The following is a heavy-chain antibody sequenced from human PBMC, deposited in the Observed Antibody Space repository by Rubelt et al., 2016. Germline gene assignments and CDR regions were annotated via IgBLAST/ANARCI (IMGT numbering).Heavy chain of an antibody. D-gene: IGHD1-1*01. J-gene: IGHJ5*02. Sequence: QVQLRQSGPGLLKPSETLSLMCAVFGGSLSDYSWSWIRQVPGKGLEWIGSIYYSGSTYYNPSLKSRVTISVDTSKNQFSLERRSVTAADTAVDDCARLRWNDFWVDPRGQGTLVTV. CDR3: ARLRWNDFWVDP. CDR2: IYYSGST. CDR1: GGSLSDYS. V-gene: IGHV4-34*01.